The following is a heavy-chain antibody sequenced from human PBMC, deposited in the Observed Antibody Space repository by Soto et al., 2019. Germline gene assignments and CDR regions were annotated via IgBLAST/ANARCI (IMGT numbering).Heavy chain of an antibody. V-gene: IGHV4-34*01. Sequence: QVQLQQWGAGLLKPSETLSLTCAVYGGSFSGYYWSWIRQPPGKGLEWIGEINHSGSANYNPSLQSRPTISVETSKTQFSLGVRSVTAADTAVYYCARAKGYGANSCLDSWGQGNLVTVSS. CDR2: INHSGSA. CDR3: ARAKGYGANSCLDS. CDR1: GGSFSGYY. D-gene: IGHD4-17*01. J-gene: IGHJ5*01.